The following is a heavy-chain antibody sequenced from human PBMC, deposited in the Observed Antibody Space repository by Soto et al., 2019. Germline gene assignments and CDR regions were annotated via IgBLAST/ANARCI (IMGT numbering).Heavy chain of an antibody. J-gene: IGHJ5*02. CDR1: GDSVISDAYY. V-gene: IGHV4-61*08. CDR2: ILSSGGT. CDR3: AKGFSSGLYVDS. D-gene: IGHD6-19*01. Sequence: PSETLSLTCIVSGDSVISDAYYWSWIRQPPGKTLEWVGFILSSGGTSTNPSLRSRLSMSVDTARNQFSMRLTSVTAADTGVYFCAKGFSSGLYVDSWGRGTQVTVSS.